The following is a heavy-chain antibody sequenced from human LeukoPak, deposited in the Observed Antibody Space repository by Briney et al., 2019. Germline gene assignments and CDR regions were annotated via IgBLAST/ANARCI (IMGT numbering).Heavy chain of an antibody. V-gene: IGHV4-59*01. J-gene: IGHJ6*02. CDR1: GGSISSYY. CDR3: ARGFGKSLYYYYYGMDV. Sequence: SETLSLTCTVSGGSISSYYWSWIGQPPGKGLEWIGYIYYSGSTNYNPSLKSRVTISVDTSKNQFSLKLSSVTAADTAVYYFARGFGKSLYYYYYGMDVWGQGTTVTVSS. CDR2: IYYSGST. D-gene: IGHD3-3*01.